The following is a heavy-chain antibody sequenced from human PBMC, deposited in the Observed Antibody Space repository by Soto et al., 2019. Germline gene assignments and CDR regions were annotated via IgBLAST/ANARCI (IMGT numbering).Heavy chain of an antibody. J-gene: IGHJ6*03. V-gene: IGHV4-39*01. D-gene: IGHD3-10*01. CDR2: IYYSGST. CDR1: GGSISSSSYY. CDR3: ARRRVPPLYYYYYHMDV. Sequence: SETLSLTCSVSGGSISSSSYYWGWLRQPPGKGLEWIGRIYYSGSTYYNPSLKSRVTISVDTSKNQFSLKLSSVTAADTAVYYCARRRVPPLYYYYYHMDVWGKGTTVTGSS.